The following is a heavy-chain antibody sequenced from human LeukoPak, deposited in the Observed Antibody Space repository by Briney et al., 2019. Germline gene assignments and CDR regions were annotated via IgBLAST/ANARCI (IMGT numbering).Heavy chain of an antibody. CDR1: GGSISSSSYY. CDR2: IYYSGST. V-gene: IGHV4-39*07. J-gene: IGHJ3*02. Sequence: SETLSLTCTVSGGSISSSSYYWGWIRQPPGKGLEWIGSIYYSGSTYYNPSLKSRVTISVDTSKNQFSLKLSSVTAADTAVYYCARDRGGYYGAFDIWGQGTMVTVSS. CDR3: ARDRGGYYGAFDI. D-gene: IGHD3-22*01.